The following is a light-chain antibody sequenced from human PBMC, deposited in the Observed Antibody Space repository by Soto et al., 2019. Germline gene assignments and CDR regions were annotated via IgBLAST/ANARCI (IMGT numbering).Light chain of an antibody. CDR3: SSHNPTGTLQI. CDR1: SRDVGGYNY. CDR2: AVS. Sequence: QSALTQPASVSGSPGQSITISCTGTSRDVGGYNYVSWHQQHPGKAPKVMIYAVSVRTSGVSNRFSGSKSGNTASLTISGLQAEDEADYYCSSHNPTGTLQIFGRGTKLTVL. J-gene: IGLJ1*01. V-gene: IGLV2-14*01.